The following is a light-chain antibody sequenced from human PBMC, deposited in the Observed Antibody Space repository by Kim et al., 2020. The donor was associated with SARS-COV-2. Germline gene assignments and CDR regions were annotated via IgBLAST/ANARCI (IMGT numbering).Light chain of an antibody. Sequence: QSVLTQPASVSGSPGQSITISCTGTSSDVGGYNFVSWYQQHPGKAPKLMIYAVSKRPSGVSDRFSGSKSGNTASLTISGLQAEDEADYYCTSYTSSIAWVFGGGTQLTVL. J-gene: IGLJ3*02. CDR1: SSDVGGYNF. CDR3: TSYTSSIAWV. CDR2: AVS. V-gene: IGLV2-14*01.